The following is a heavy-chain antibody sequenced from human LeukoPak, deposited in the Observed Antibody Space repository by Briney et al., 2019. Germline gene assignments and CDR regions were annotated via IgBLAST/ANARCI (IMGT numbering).Heavy chain of an antibody. CDR1: GYSISSGYY. D-gene: IGHD6-13*01. Sequence: PSETLSLTCTVSGYSISSGYYWGWIRPPPGKGLEWIGSIYHSGSTYYNPSLKSRVTISVDTSKNQFSLKLSSVTAADTAMYYCARVPAAAAGNWFDPWGQGTLVTVSS. CDR2: IYHSGST. V-gene: IGHV4-38-2*02. J-gene: IGHJ5*02. CDR3: ARVPAAAAGNWFDP.